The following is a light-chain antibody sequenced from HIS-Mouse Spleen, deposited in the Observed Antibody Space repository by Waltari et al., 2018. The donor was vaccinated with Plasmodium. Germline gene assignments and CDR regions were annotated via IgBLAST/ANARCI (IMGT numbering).Light chain of an antibody. CDR1: QNVSSN. CDR2: GAS. CDR3: QQYNNWSFT. V-gene: IGKV3-15*01. J-gene: IGKJ3*01. Sequence: EIVMTQSPATLSVSPGERATLSCRASQNVSSNLAWYHQKPGQAPSLLIYGASTRATGIPARFSGSGSGTEFTLTISSLQSEDFAVYYCQQYNNWSFTFGPGTKVDIK.